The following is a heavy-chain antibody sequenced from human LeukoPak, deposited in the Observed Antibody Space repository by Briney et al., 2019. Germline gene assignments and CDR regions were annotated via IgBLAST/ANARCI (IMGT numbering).Heavy chain of an antibody. CDR3: ATFPRYYYDSSGYYYFDY. Sequence: ASVKVSCKVSGYTLTELSMHWVRQAPGKGLEWMGGFDPEDGETIYAQKFQGRVTMTEDTSTDTAYMELSSLRSEDTAVYYCATFPRYYYDSSGYYYFDYWGQGTLVTVSS. CDR2: FDPEDGET. CDR1: GYTLTELS. J-gene: IGHJ4*02. V-gene: IGHV1-24*01. D-gene: IGHD3-22*01.